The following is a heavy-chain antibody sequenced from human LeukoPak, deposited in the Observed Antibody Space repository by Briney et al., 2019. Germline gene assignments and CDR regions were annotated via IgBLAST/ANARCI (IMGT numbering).Heavy chain of an antibody. Sequence: ASVKVSCKASGYTFTSYYMHWVRQAPGQGLEWMGIINPSGGSTSYAQKFQGRVTMTRDMSTSTVYMELSSLRSEDTAVYYCASRSMVRGVIISQNYFDYWGQGTLVTVSS. CDR3: ASRSMVRGVIISQNYFDY. D-gene: IGHD3-10*01. J-gene: IGHJ4*02. CDR2: INPSGGST. CDR1: GYTFTSYY. V-gene: IGHV1-46*01.